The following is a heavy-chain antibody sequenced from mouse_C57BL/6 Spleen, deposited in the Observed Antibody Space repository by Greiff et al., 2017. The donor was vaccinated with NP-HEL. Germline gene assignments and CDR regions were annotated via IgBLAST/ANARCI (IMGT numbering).Heavy chain of an antibody. J-gene: IGHJ2*01. Sequence: QVQLQQSGAELVRPGASVKLSCKASGYTFTDYYINWVKQRPGQGLEWIARIYPGSGNTYYNEKFKGKATLTAEKSSSTAYMQLSSLTSEDSAVYFCARGSYDYDDGYFDYWGQGTTLTVSS. CDR3: ARGSYDYDDGYFDY. D-gene: IGHD2-4*01. CDR2: IYPGSGNT. CDR1: GYTFTDYY. V-gene: IGHV1-76*01.